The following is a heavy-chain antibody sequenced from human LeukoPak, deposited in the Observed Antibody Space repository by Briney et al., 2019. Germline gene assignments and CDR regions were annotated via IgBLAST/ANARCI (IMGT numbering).Heavy chain of an antibody. Sequence: PSETLSLTCNVSGASLSDYYWGWLRQSPAKGLEWLGYISDTGKTDYNPSLNSRGTLSLDTSKDQFSLRLASVTAADTAVYYCVTGYYEPFDNWGQGTLVTVSS. CDR3: VTGYYEPFDN. V-gene: IGHV4-59*01. CDR1: GASLSDYY. CDR2: ISDTGKT. D-gene: IGHD3-3*01. J-gene: IGHJ4*02.